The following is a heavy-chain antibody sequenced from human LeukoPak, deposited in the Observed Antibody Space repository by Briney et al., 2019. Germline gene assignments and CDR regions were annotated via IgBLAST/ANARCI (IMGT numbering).Heavy chain of an antibody. CDR1: GFIFSSYG. D-gene: IGHD4-23*01. V-gene: IGHV3-23*01. J-gene: IGHJ4*02. CDR2: ISASGGTT. Sequence: PGGSLRLSCAASGFIFSSYGMNWVRQAPGKGLEWVSVISASGGTTYYADSVKGRFTISRDNSKNTLHLQMNSLRAEDTAVYYCARDGDPWGGNSKPGYWGQGTLVTVSS. CDR3: ARDGDPWGGNSKPGY.